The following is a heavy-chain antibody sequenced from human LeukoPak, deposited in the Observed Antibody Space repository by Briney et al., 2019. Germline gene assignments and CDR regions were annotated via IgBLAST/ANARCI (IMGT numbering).Heavy chain of an antibody. Sequence: ASVMVSCKASGYTFTSYAMNWVRQAPRQGLEWMGWINTNTGNPTYAQGFTGRFVFSLDTSVSTAYLQISSLKAEDTAVYYCAKTAPERLWFGELLSFDYWGQGTLVTVSS. CDR3: AKTAPERLWFGELLSFDY. CDR2: INTNTGNP. D-gene: IGHD3-10*01. J-gene: IGHJ4*02. CDR1: GYTFTSYA. V-gene: IGHV7-4-1*02.